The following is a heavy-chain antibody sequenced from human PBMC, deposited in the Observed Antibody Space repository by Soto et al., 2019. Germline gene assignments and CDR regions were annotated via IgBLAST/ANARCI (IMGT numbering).Heavy chain of an antibody. V-gene: IGHV3-11*01. D-gene: IGHD3-9*01. J-gene: IGHJ4*02. CDR2: ISSSGSTI. Sequence: PGGSLRLSCAASGFTFSDYYMSWIRQAPGRGLEWVSYISSSGSTIYYADSVKGRFTISRDNAKNSPYLQMNSLRAEDTAVYYCARDRDILTGYKGYFDYWGQGTLVTVSS. CDR1: GFTFSDYY. CDR3: ARDRDILTGYKGYFDY.